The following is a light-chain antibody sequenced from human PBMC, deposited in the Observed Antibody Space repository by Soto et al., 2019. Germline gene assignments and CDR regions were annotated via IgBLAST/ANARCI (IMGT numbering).Light chain of an antibody. CDR3: QQYNNWPGT. V-gene: IGKV3-15*01. CDR2: GAS. J-gene: IGKJ1*01. CDR1: QSFSSN. Sequence: EIVMTQSPATLSVSPGERATLSCRAGQSFSSNLAWFQQKPGQAPRLLIYGASTRATGIPARFSGSGSGTEFTLTISSLQSEDFAVYYCQQYNNWPGTFGQGTKVDIK.